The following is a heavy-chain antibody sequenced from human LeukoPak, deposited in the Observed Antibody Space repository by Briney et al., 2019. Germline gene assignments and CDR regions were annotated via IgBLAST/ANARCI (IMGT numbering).Heavy chain of an antibody. D-gene: IGHD6-13*01. CDR3: ARGRAAGDV. Sequence: SETLSLTCAVYGGSFSGYYWSWIRQPPGKGLEWIGEINHRGSTNYNPSLKSRVTISVDTSKNQFSLKLSSVTAADTAVYYCARGRAAGDVWGKGTTVTVSS. V-gene: IGHV4-34*01. J-gene: IGHJ6*04. CDR2: INHRGST. CDR1: GGSFSGYY.